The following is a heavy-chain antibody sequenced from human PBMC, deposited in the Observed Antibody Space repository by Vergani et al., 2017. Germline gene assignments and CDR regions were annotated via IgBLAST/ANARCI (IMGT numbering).Heavy chain of an antibody. Sequence: QVQLQESGPGLVKASQTLSLTCSVSGAYVGSGSYYWSWIRQPAGKGLEWIGRIYTSGSTNYNPSLKSRVTMSVDTSKNQFSLKLSSVTAADTAVYYCARDHYQLLLSGGWFDPWGQGTLVTVSS. CDR2: IYTSGST. CDR1: GAYVGSGSYY. J-gene: IGHJ5*02. V-gene: IGHV4-61*02. CDR3: ARDHYQLLLSGGWFDP. D-gene: IGHD2-2*01.